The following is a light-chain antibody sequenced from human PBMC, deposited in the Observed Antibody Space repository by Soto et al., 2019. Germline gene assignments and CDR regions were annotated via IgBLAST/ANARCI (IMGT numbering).Light chain of an antibody. J-gene: IGKJ1*01. V-gene: IGKV3-15*01. Sequence: EIVMTQSPATLSVSPGERATLSCMASQSVSSNLAWYQQKRGQAPRLLIYGATTRATGIPDRFSGSGSGTEFTLTNSSLQSEDFSVYYCQQYNNWPPWTCGQGTKVEIK. CDR1: QSVSSN. CDR3: QQYNNWPPWT. CDR2: GAT.